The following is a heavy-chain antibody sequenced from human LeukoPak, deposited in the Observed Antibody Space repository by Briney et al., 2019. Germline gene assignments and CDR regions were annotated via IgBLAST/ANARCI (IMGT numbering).Heavy chain of an antibody. D-gene: IGHD1-26*01. CDR1: GYSFTSYW. CDR2: IYPGDSDT. Sequence: GESLKISCKGSGYSFTSYWIGWVRQMPGKGLEWMGIIYPGDSDTRYSPSFQGQVTISADKSISTAYLQWSSLKASDTAMYYCARQGSEWEQYYYYYGMDVWGQGTTVTVSS. V-gene: IGHV5-51*01. J-gene: IGHJ6*02. CDR3: ARQGSEWEQYYYYYGMDV.